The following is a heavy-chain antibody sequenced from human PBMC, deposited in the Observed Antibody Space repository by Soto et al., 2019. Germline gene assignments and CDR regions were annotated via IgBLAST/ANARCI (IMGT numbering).Heavy chain of an antibody. D-gene: IGHD1-26*01. CDR2: IYYSGST. CDR1: GGSVSSGSYY. CDR3: AREIAGATRWNYFDY. Sequence: QVQLQESGPGLVKPSETLSLTCTVSGGSVSSGSYYWSWIRQPPGKGLEWIGYIYYSGSTNYNPSLKSRVTISVDTSKNQFSLKLSSVTAADTAVYYCAREIAGATRWNYFDYWGQGTLVTVSS. J-gene: IGHJ4*02. V-gene: IGHV4-61*01.